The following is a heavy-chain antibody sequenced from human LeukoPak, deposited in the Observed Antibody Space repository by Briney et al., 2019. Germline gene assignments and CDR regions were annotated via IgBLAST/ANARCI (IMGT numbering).Heavy chain of an antibody. CDR1: GFTFNYYG. D-gene: IGHD3-3*01. J-gene: IGHJ4*02. V-gene: IGHV3-21*01. CDR3: TRAPRGYDFWSGYYPDY. Sequence: PGGSLRLSCAVSGFTFNYYGMNWVRQAPGKGLEWVSSISSDGTYIYYADSVKGRFTTSRDTAKNSLYLHMNSLRAEDTAVYYCTRAPRGYDFWSGYYPDYWGQGTLVTVSS. CDR2: ISSDGTYI.